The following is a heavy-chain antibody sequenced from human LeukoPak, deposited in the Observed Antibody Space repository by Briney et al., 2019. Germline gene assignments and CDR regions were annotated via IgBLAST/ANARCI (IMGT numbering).Heavy chain of an antibody. V-gene: IGHV3-15*01. Sequence: PGGSLRLSCAASRFTFSNAWMNWVRQAPGKGLEWVGRIKSKADGETTDYAAPVKGRFIISRDDSNNMVYLQMNSLKIEDTAVYYCAIDEPNYAPYDFDYWGQGTLVTVSS. CDR1: RFTFSNAW. J-gene: IGHJ4*02. D-gene: IGHD4/OR15-4a*01. CDR2: IKSKADGETT. CDR3: AIDEPNYAPYDFDY.